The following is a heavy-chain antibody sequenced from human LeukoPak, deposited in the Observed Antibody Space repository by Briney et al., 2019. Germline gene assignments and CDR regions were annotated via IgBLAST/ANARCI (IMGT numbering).Heavy chain of an antibody. J-gene: IGHJ4*02. CDR3: AREDRQWLVRDY. CDR1: GFTFSSYS. CDR2: ISSSSSYI. Sequence: GGSLRLSCAASGFTFSSYSMNWVRQAPGKGLEWVSSISSSSSYIYYADSVKGRFTISRDNAKNSLYLQMNSLRAEDTAVYYCAREDRQWLVRDYWGQGTLVTVSS. D-gene: IGHD6-19*01. V-gene: IGHV3-21*01.